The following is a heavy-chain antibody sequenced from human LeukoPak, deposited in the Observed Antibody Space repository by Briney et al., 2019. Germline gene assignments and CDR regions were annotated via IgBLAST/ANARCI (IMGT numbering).Heavy chain of an antibody. Sequence: PGGSLRLSCAASGFTFSNYGMHWVRQAPGKGLEWVAFISYDGSYKYYADSVKGRFTISRDNSKNTLYLQMNSLRAEDTAVHYCAKATYYYDSSGFPFDYWGQGTLVTVSS. V-gene: IGHV3-30*18. J-gene: IGHJ4*02. CDR1: GFTFSNYG. D-gene: IGHD3-22*01. CDR2: ISYDGSYK. CDR3: AKATYYYDSSGFPFDY.